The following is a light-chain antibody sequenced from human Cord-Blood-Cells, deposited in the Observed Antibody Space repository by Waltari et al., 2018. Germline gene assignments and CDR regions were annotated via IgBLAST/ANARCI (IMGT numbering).Light chain of an antibody. CDR2: EGS. CDR1: SSDVGSYNL. V-gene: IGLV2-23*01. J-gene: IGLJ2*01. Sequence: QPALTQPAPVSGSPGQSITISCTGTSSDVGSYNLVSWYQQHPGKAPKLLIYEGSKRPSGVSNRVSGSKSGNAASLTLSGLQAEYEADYYCCSYAGSSTVVFGGGTKLTVL. CDR3: CSYAGSSTVV.